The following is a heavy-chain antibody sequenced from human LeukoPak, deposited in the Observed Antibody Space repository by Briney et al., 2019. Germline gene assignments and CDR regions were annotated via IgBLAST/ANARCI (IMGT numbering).Heavy chain of an antibody. CDR3: ARGLSLGPEYYYYYYMDV. Sequence: ASVKVSCKASGYTFTSYDINWVRQATGQGLEWMGWMNPNSGNTGYAQTFQGRVTMTRNTSISTTYMEVSSLRSEDTAVYYCARGLSLGPEYYYYYYMDVWGKGTTVTVSS. D-gene: IGHD3-16*01. J-gene: IGHJ6*03. CDR1: GYTFTSYD. V-gene: IGHV1-8*01. CDR2: MNPNSGNT.